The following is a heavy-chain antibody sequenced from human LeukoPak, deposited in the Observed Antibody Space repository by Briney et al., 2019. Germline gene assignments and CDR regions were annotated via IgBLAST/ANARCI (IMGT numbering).Heavy chain of an antibody. CDR3: ARANMVRGVGSFFDRNWFDP. D-gene: IGHD3-10*01. CDR1: GYTFSDYG. CDR2: IIAYNGNT. J-gene: IGHJ5*02. V-gene: IGHV1-18*01. Sequence: GASVKVSCKASGYTFSDYGINWVRQAPGQGLEWMGWIIAYNGNTDYAQNLQGRVTMTTETSTSTAYMELRRLRSDDTAVYYCARANMVRGVGSFFDRNWFDPWGQGTLVTVSS.